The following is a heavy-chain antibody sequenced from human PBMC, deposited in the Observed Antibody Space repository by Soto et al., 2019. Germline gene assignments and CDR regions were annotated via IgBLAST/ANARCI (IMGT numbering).Heavy chain of an antibody. CDR2: ISSDGHHQ. V-gene: IGHV3-33*05. CDR1: VFSFNDYA. CDR3: SRGTYYPQSSGLHADY. J-gene: IGHJ4*02. D-gene: IGHD3-22*01. Sequence: GGSLRLYCATSVFSFNDYAMYWVRQAPGQGLEWVAIISSDGHHQFYLDNLRGRFTVSRDNSKNTLYLQMYSLRPEDTAVYYCSRGTYYPQSSGLHADYWGPGTVVTVSS.